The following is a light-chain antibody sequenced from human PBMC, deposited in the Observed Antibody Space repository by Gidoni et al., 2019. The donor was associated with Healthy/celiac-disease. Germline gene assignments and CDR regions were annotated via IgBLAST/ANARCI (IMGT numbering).Light chain of an antibody. J-gene: IGLJ3*02. Sequence: SYELTQTPSVSGSPGQTASITCSGDKLGDKYACWYQQKPGQSPVLVIYQDSKRPSGIPERFSGSNSGNTATLTISGTQAMDEADYYCQAWDSSWVFGGGTKLTVL. CDR3: QAWDSSWV. V-gene: IGLV3-1*01. CDR1: KLGDKY. CDR2: QDS.